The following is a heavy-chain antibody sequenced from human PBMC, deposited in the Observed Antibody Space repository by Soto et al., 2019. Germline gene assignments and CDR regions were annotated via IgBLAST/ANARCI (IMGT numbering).Heavy chain of an antibody. CDR3: ARDFKRYSSSPGTLEY. Sequence: SETLSLTCTVSGDSISSGDYYWSWIRQPPGKGLEWIGLIYYSGSTHYNPSLKSRLIISVNTSKNQFSLKLTSATAADTAVYYCARDFKRYSSSPGTLEYWGQRTLVTVSS. J-gene: IGHJ4*02. D-gene: IGHD6-6*01. CDR1: GDSISSGDYY. CDR2: IYYSGST. V-gene: IGHV4-30-4*01.